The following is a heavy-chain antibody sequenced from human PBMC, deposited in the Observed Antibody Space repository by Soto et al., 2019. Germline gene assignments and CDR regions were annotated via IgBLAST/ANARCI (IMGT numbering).Heavy chain of an antibody. CDR2: INHSGST. V-gene: IGHV4-34*01. Sequence: SETLSLTCAVYGGSFSGYYWSWIRQPPGKGLEWIGEINHSGSTNYNPSLKSRITISVDTSKNQFSLKLSSVTAADTAVYYCARLYSSGWSRPNYFDYWGQGTLVTVSS. J-gene: IGHJ4*02. CDR1: GGSFSGYY. D-gene: IGHD6-19*01. CDR3: ARLYSSGWSRPNYFDY.